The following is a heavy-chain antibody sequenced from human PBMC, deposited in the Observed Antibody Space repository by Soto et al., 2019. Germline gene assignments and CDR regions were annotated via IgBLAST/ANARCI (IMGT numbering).Heavy chain of an antibody. V-gene: IGHV4-34*01. J-gene: IGHJ5*02. CDR3: ARGSRYYYGSGCYYMSLKWFDP. Sequence: PSETLSLTCAVYGGSFSGYYWSWIRQPPGKGLEWIGEINHSGSTNYNPSLKSRVTISVDTSKNQFSLKLSSVTAADTAVYYCARGSRYYYGSGCYYMSLKWFDPWGQGTLVNFSS. CDR2: INHSGST. CDR1: GGSFSGYY. D-gene: IGHD3-10*01.